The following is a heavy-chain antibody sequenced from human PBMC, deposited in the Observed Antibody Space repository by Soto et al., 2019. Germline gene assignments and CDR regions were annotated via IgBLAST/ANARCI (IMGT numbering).Heavy chain of an antibody. CDR2: ISSSGSTI. Sequence: QVQLVESGGGLVKPGGSLRLSCAASGFTFSDYYMSWIRQAPGKGLEWVSYISSSGSTIYYADSVKGRFTISRDNAKNSLYLKMNSLRAEDTVVYYCSSSITAQTTNKEGYFGLWGRGTLVTVSS. D-gene: IGHD6-13*01. CDR3: SSSITAQTTNKEGYFGL. J-gene: IGHJ2*01. V-gene: IGHV3-11*04. CDR1: GFTFSDYY.